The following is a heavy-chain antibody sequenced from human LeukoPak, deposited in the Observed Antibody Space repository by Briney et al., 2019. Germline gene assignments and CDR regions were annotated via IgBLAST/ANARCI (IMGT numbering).Heavy chain of an antibody. CDR1: GGSFSGYY. V-gene: IGHV4-34*01. CDR2: VNHSGST. Sequence: TSETLSLTCAVYGGSFSGYYWSWIRQPPGKGLEWIGEVNHSGSTNYNPSLKSRVTISVDTSKNQFSLKLSSVTAADTAVYYCARGNIVGATIYYFDYWGQGTLVTVSS. CDR3: ARGNIVGATIYYFDY. D-gene: IGHD1-26*01. J-gene: IGHJ4*02.